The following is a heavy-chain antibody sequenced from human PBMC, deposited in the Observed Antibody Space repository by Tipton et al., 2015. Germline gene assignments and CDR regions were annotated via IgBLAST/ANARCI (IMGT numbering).Heavy chain of an antibody. CDR2: IYYSGST. CDR1: GGSISHYY. Sequence: TLSLTCTVSGGSISHYYWSWIRQPPGKGLEWFGHIYYSGSTNYNPSLKSRVTMSVDTSKNQFSLRLTSVTAADTAVYYCARIKDVEAFDIWGQGTTVTVSS. V-gene: IGHV4-59*01. J-gene: IGHJ3*02. CDR3: ARIKDVEAFDI.